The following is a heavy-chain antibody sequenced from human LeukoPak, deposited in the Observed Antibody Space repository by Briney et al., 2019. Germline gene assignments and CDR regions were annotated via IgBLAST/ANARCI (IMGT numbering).Heavy chain of an antibody. V-gene: IGHV3-53*01. CDR2: IFSGGST. D-gene: IGHD5-12*01. Sequence: PGGSLRLSCAASGFTVSSNYMTWVRQAPGEGLEWVSVIFSGGSTYYAESVKGRFTISRDRSKNTLYLQMNSLRAEDTAVYYCASRRYSAYAFDYWGQGTLVTVSS. J-gene: IGHJ4*02. CDR3: ASRRYSAYAFDY. CDR1: GFTVSSNY.